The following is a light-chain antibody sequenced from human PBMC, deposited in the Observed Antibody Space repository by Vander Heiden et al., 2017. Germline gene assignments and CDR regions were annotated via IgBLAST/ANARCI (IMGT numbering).Light chain of an antibody. CDR2: LNSDGSH. J-gene: IGLJ2*01. Sequence: QLVLPLSPSASASMRASVTLTCTLSSGHRSYAIAWHQQQPEKGPRYLMKLNSDGSHSKGDGIPDRFSGSSYGAERYLTISSLQSEDEADYYCQTWGTGTQGVVFGGGTKLTVL. V-gene: IGLV4-69*02. CDR1: SGHRSYA. CDR3: QTWGTGTQGVV.